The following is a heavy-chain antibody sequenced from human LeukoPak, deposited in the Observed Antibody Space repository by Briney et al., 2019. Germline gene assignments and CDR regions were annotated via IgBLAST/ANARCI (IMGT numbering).Heavy chain of an antibody. CDR2: INHSGST. CDR3: ARAPPFGYSYGLSWFDP. Sequence: SETLSLTCAVYGGSLSGYYWSWIRQPPGKGLEWIGEINHSGSTNYNPSLKSRVTISVDTSKNQFSLKLSSVTAADTAVYYCARAPPFGYSYGLSWFDPWGQGSLVTVSS. CDR1: GGSLSGYY. V-gene: IGHV4-34*01. D-gene: IGHD5-18*01. J-gene: IGHJ5*02.